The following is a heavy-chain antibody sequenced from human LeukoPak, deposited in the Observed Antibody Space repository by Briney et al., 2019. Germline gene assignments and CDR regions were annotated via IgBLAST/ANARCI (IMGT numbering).Heavy chain of an antibody. V-gene: IGHV4-59*01. D-gene: IGHD3-10*01. J-gene: IGHJ4*02. CDR1: GGSISSDY. CDR3: ARALGRGRITMVRGAPSYFDY. CDR2: IYYTGST. Sequence: SETLSLTCTVSGGSISSDYWSWIRQPPGKGLEWIGYIYYTGSTNYNPSLKSRVIISVDTSKNQFSLKLSSVTAADTAVYYCARALGRGRITMVRGAPSYFDYWGQGTLVTVSS.